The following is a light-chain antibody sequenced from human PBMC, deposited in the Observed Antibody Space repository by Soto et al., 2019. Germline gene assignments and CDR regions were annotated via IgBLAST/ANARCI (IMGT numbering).Light chain of an antibody. CDR2: DAS. CDR3: QQRSNWPRT. CDR1: QSVSRY. Sequence: EIVLTQSPATLSLSPGERATLSCRASQSVSRYLAWYQQKPGQAPRLLIYDASNRAPGIPARFRGSGSGADFTLTINSLEPEDFAVYYCQQRSNWPRTFGQGTKLEIK. V-gene: IGKV3-11*01. J-gene: IGKJ2*02.